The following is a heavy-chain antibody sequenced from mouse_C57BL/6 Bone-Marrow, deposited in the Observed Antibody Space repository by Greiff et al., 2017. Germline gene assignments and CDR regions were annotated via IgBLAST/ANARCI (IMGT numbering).Heavy chain of an antibody. D-gene: IGHD1-1*01. CDR1: GYTFTSYW. Sequence: VQVVESGAELVKPGASVKMSCKASGYTFTSYWITWVKQRPGQGLAWIGDIYPGSGSTNYNEKFKSKATLTVDTSSSTAYMQLSSLTSEDSAVYYCARGGLYYGSSFGYFDVWGTGTTVTVSS. V-gene: IGHV1-55*01. CDR2: IYPGSGST. J-gene: IGHJ1*03. CDR3: ARGGLYYGSSFGYFDV.